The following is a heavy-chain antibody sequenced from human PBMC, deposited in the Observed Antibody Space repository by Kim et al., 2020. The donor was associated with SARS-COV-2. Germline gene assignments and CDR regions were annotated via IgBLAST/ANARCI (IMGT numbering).Heavy chain of an antibody. J-gene: IGHJ4*01. V-gene: IGHV3-64*01. CDR1: GFTFSSYA. CDR3: ARAGRDGYNWGLFDY. Sequence: GGSLRLSCAASGFTFSSYAMHWVRQAPGKGLEYVSAISSNGGSTYYANSVKGRFTISRDNSKNTLYLQMGSLRAEDMAVYYCARAGRDGYNWGLFDYWG. D-gene: IGHD5-12*01. CDR2: ISSNGGST.